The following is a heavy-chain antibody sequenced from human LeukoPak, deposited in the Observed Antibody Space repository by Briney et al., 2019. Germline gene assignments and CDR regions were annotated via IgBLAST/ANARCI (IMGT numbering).Heavy chain of an antibody. CDR1: GYSFTSHW. CDR2: IYPGDSDT. Sequence: GGSLKISCKGSGYSFTSHWIGWVRQVPGKGLEWMGIIYPGDSDTRYSPSFQGQVTISAHKPISTAYLQWSSLKASDTAMYYCARGYGANTYYFDYWGQGTLVIVSS. CDR3: ARGYGANTYYFDY. V-gene: IGHV5-51*04. J-gene: IGHJ4*02. D-gene: IGHD4-23*01.